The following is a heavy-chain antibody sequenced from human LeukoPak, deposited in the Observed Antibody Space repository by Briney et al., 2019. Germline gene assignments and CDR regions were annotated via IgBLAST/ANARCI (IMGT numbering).Heavy chain of an antibody. J-gene: IGHJ4*02. V-gene: IGHV4-34*01. CDR2: INHSGST. CDR1: GGSFSGYY. Sequence: PSETLSLTCAVYGGSFSGYYWSWIRQPPGKGLEWIGEINHSGSTNYNPSLKSRVTISVDTSKNQFSLKLSSVTAADTAVYYCASRGYYYDSSGYELYDYWGQGTLVTVSS. D-gene: IGHD3-22*01. CDR3: ASRGYYYDSSGYELYDY.